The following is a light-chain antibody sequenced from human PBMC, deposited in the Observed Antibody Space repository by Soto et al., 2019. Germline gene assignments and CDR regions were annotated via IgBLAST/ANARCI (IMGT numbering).Light chain of an antibody. CDR3: QQYKSPSWT. V-gene: IGKV1-5*03. Sequence: DIQMTQSPSTLSASVGDRVSITCRASQTISSWLAWYQQKPGKAPKLLIYKASSLHSGVPSRFSGSGSGTEFTLSISNLQPDDFATYYCQQYKSPSWTFGQGTKVEIK. CDR2: KAS. CDR1: QTISSW. J-gene: IGKJ1*01.